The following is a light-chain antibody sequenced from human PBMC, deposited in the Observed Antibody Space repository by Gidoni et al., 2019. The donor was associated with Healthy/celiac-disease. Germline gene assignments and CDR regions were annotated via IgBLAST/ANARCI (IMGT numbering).Light chain of an antibody. CDR3: AAWDDSLNAVV. J-gene: IGLJ2*01. CDR2: SNN. V-gene: IGLV1-44*01. Sequence: QSVLTQPPSASGTPGPRVATSCSGSSSNSGSNTVYWYQQLPGTPPKLHIYSNNQRPSGFPDRFSGSKSGTSASLAISGLQSEDEADYYCAAWDDSLNAVVFGGGTKLTVL. CDR1: SSNSGSNT.